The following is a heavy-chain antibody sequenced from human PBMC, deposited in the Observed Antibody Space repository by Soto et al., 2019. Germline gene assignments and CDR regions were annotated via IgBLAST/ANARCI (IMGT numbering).Heavy chain of an antibody. J-gene: IGHJ4*02. CDR2: INHSGSA. CDR1: GDTISTGGYT. Sequence: PSETLSLTCDVSGDTISTGGYTWTWIRQTPGKGLQWIGQINHSGSANYNPSLKSRVTISVHTSNSQFSLELGSVTAADTAVYYCARGLISGSHYSGGWYYFDSWGQGTQVTVSS. CDR3: ARGLISGSHYSGGWYYFDS. D-gene: IGHD1-26*01. V-gene: IGHV4-34*01.